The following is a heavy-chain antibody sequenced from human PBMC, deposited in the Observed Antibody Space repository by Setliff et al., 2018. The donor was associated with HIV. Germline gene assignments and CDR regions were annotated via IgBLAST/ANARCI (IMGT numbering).Heavy chain of an antibody. Sequence: AASVKVSCKASGYTFTSYGISWVRQAPGQGLEWMGWISAYNGNTNYAQKLQGRVTVTTDTSTSTAYMELRSLRSDDTAVYYCARDLGYCSSTSCYGSDYYMDVWGKGTTVTVSS. CDR3: ARDLGYCSSTSCYGSDYYMDV. V-gene: IGHV1-18*01. CDR2: ISAYNGNT. D-gene: IGHD2-2*01. CDR1: GYTFTSYG. J-gene: IGHJ6*03.